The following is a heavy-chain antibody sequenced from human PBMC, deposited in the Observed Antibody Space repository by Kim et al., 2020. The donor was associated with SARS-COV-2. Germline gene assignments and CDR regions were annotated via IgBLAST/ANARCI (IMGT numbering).Heavy chain of an antibody. J-gene: IGHJ4*01. CDR2: INTNTGNP. CDR1: GYIFTTFA. CDR3: ARRGDRSGSYSSYFFDY. D-gene: IGHD3-10*01. Sequence: ASVKVSCKASGYIFTTFAIYWMRKAPGQGPEWVGWINTNTGNPTYARGFTGRFVFSLDSSVSTTYLQISGLKAEDTAVYYCARRGDRSGSYSSYFFDYWG. V-gene: IGHV7-4-1*02.